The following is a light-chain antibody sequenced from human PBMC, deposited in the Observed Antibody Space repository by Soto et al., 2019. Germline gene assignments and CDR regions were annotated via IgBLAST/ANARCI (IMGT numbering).Light chain of an antibody. CDR3: CSYAATNTFV. Sequence: QSVLTQPRSVSGSPGQSVTVSCTGSNSDIGDYSYVSWYQKHPDKAPRLMIFDVNKRPSGVPERLSGSKSGNTASLTISGLQAEDEADYYCCSYAATNTFVFGTGTKVTVL. CDR2: DVN. V-gene: IGLV2-11*01. CDR1: NSDIGDYSY. J-gene: IGLJ1*01.